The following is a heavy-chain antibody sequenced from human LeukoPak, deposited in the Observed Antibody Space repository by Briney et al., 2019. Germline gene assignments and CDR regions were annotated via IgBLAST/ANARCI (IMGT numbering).Heavy chain of an antibody. CDR1: GFTFSSYA. Sequence: PGGSLRLSCPASGFTFSSYAMHWVRQAPGKGLEWVAVISYDGSNKYYADSVKGRFTISRDNSKNTLYLQMNSLRAEDTAVYYCARERSLGYSYGHDAFDIWGQGTMVTVSS. CDR3: ARERSLGYSYGHDAFDI. CDR2: ISYDGSNK. V-gene: IGHV3-30*04. D-gene: IGHD5-18*01. J-gene: IGHJ3*02.